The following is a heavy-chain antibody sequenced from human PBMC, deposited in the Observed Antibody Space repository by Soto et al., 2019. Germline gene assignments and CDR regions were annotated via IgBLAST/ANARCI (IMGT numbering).Heavy chain of an antibody. Sequence: QVQLVESGGGVVQPGRSLRISCAASGFTFSSYGMHWVRQAPGKGLEWVAVISYDGSNKYYSDSVKGRFTISRDNSKNRLYLQMNSLRAEDTAVYYCAKDSRIVVVTAPYDYWGQGTLVTVSS. CDR2: ISYDGSNK. CDR3: AKDSRIVVVTAPYDY. J-gene: IGHJ4*02. D-gene: IGHD2-21*02. V-gene: IGHV3-30*18. CDR1: GFTFSSYG.